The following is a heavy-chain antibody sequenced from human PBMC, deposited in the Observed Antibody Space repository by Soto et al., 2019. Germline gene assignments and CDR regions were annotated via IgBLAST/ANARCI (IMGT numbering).Heavy chain of an antibody. CDR2: IYWDDDK. J-gene: IGHJ6*03. D-gene: IGHD6-19*01. V-gene: IGHV2-5*02. CDR3: AHWSHRWQVRRDYYMDV. CDR1: GFSRSTSGVG. Sequence: SGPTRVNPTQTLTLTCTFSGFSRSTSGVGVGWIRQPPGKALEWLALIYWDDDKRYSPSLKSRLTITKDTSKNQVVLTMTNMDALYTATFFCAHWSHRWQVRRDYYMDVWGKGTTVTVSS.